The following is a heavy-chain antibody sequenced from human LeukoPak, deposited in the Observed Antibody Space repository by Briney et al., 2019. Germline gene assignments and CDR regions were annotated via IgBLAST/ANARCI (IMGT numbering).Heavy chain of an antibody. V-gene: IGHV1-18*01. CDR3: ARVSKSLVVVITWDYYYYMDV. Sequence: ASVKVSYKTSGYTFTSYDISWVRQAPGQGLEWMGWISAYNGNTDYAQKLQGRVTMTTDTSTSTAYMELRSLRSDDTAVYYCARVSKSLVVVITWDYYYYMDVWGKGTTVTISS. CDR2: ISAYNGNT. J-gene: IGHJ6*03. D-gene: IGHD3-22*01. CDR1: GYTFTSYD.